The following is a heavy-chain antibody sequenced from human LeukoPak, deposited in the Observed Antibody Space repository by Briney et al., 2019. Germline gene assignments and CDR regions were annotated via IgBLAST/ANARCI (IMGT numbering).Heavy chain of an antibody. CDR3: AKDQRLVMWLRGAFDI. J-gene: IGHJ3*02. D-gene: IGHD5-12*01. CDR1: GFTFSSYA. CDR2: ISGSGGST. Sequence: GGSLRLSCAASGFTFSSYAMSWVRQAPGKGLEWVSAISGSGGSTYYADSVKGRFTISRDNSKNTLYLQMNSLRAEDTAVYYCAKDQRLVMWLRGAFDIWGQGTMVTVSS. V-gene: IGHV3-23*01.